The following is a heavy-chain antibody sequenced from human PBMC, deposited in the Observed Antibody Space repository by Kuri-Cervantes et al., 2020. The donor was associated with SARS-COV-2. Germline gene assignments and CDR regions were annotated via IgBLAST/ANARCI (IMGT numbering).Heavy chain of an antibody. CDR3: TREDDYGDYYYYYYMDV. CDR2: IRSKAYGGTT. V-gene: IGHV3-49*04. CDR1: GFTFGDYA. D-gene: IGHD4-17*01. Sequence: GGSLRLSCTASGFTFGDYAMSWVRQAPGKGLEWVGFIRSKAYGGTTEYAASVKGRFTISRDDSKSIAYLQMNSLKTEDTAVYYCTREDDYGDYYYYYYMDVWGKGTTVTVSS. J-gene: IGHJ6*03.